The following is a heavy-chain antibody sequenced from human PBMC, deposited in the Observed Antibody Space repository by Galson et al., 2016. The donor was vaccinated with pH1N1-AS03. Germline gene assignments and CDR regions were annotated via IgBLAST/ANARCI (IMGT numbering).Heavy chain of an antibody. CDR2: ISSSTSYI. D-gene: IGHD2-2*01. Sequence: SLRLSCAVSGFHLNDYAMHWVRQAPGQGLEWVSSISSSTSYIYYGDSVKGRFTISRDNVKNSLYLQMTSLRAEDTAVYYCSRGDYCSSTSCFWPPLYGMDVWGQGTTVTVSS. CDR1: GFHLNDYA. CDR3: SRGDYCSSTSCFWPPLYGMDV. J-gene: IGHJ6*02. V-gene: IGHV3-21*01.